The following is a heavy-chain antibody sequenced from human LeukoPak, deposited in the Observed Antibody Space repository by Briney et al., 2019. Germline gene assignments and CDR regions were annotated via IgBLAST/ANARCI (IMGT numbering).Heavy chain of an antibody. D-gene: IGHD2-2*01. V-gene: IGHV3-23*01. CDR3: AKARDIVVVPAAMCALDV. Sequence: GGSLRLSCAATGFTFSNYDMNWVRQDPGKGLEWVSAVSGSGGYTYYVDSVRGRFTISRDNSKNTLYLQLNSLTAEDTAVYYCAKARDIVVVPAAMCALDVWGQGTTVTVSS. CDR1: GFTFSNYD. CDR2: VSGSGGYT. J-gene: IGHJ6*02.